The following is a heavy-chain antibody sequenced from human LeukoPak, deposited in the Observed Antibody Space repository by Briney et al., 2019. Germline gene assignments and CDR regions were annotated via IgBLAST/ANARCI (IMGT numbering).Heavy chain of an antibody. CDR2: IYHSGST. D-gene: IGHD3-9*01. Sequence: SETLSLTCTVSGYSINSGYYWGWIRQPPGKGLEWIGSIYHSGSTYYNPSLKSRVTISVDTSKNQFSLKLSSVTAADTAVYYCARLTGYRIESAFDIWGQGTMVTVSS. CDR1: GYSINSGYY. V-gene: IGHV4-38-2*02. CDR3: ARLTGYRIESAFDI. J-gene: IGHJ3*02.